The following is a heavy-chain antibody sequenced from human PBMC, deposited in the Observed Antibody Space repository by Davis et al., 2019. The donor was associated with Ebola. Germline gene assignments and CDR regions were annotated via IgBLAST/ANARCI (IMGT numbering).Heavy chain of an antibody. V-gene: IGHV4-59*01. D-gene: IGHD3-10*01. CDR3: ARDLGGSGIYYGMDV. Sequence: PSETLSLTCTVSGGSISSYYWSWIRQPPGKGLEWIGYIYYSGSTNYNPSLKSRVTISVDTSKNQFSLKLSSVTAADTAVYYCARDLGGSGIYYGMDVWGQGTTVTVSS. CDR1: GGSISSYY. J-gene: IGHJ6*02. CDR2: IYYSGST.